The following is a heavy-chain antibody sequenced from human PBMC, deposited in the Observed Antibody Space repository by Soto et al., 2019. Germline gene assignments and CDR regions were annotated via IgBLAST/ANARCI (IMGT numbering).Heavy chain of an antibody. Sequence: SETLSLTCTVSVDPVSSGSFYWSWIRQPPGKGLEWIGYVYYTGNTNNNPSLKSRVSISIDTSKNEFSLKLRSVTAADTAVYYCARKDYDSRLDFWGQGSLVTVSS. CDR3: ARKDYDSRLDF. J-gene: IGHJ4*02. V-gene: IGHV4-61*01. D-gene: IGHD3-22*01. CDR1: VDPVSSGSFY. CDR2: VYYTGNT.